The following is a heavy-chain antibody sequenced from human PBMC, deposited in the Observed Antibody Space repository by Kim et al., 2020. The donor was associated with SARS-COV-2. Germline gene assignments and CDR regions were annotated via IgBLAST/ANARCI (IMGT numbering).Heavy chain of an antibody. Sequence: GGSLRLSCAASGFTFSSYAMHWVRQAPGKGLEWVAVISYDGSNKYYADSVKGRFTISRDNSKNTLYLQMNSLRAEDTAVYYCARAKGIAAAGAGYWGQGT. J-gene: IGHJ4*02. CDR1: GFTFSSYA. D-gene: IGHD6-13*01. CDR2: ISYDGSNK. V-gene: IGHV3-30*04. CDR3: ARAKGIAAAGAGY.